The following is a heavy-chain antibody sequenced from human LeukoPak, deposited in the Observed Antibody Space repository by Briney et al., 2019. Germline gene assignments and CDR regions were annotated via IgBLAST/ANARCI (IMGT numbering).Heavy chain of an antibody. J-gene: IGHJ6*02. Sequence: PSETLSLTCAVYGGSFSGYYWSWIRQPPGKGLEWIGEINHSGSTNYNPSLKSRVTISVDTSKNQFSLKLSSVTAADTAVYYCAREAYDILTGYSGDYYGMDVWGQGTTVTVSS. CDR3: AREAYDILTGYSGDYYGMDV. D-gene: IGHD3-9*01. CDR2: INHSGST. V-gene: IGHV4-34*01. CDR1: GGSFSGYY.